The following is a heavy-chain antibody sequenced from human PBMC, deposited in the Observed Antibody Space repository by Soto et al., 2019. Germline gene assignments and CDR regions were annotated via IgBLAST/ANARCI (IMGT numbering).Heavy chain of an antibody. V-gene: IGHV2-5*02. D-gene: IGHD3-16*01. J-gene: IGHJ4*02. CDR1: GFSLSTRGVG. CDR3: APFRGNGIMIRDY. Sequence: QITLKESGPTLVKSTQTLTLTCTFSGFSLSTRGVGVAWIRQPPGKALEWLTLIYWDDEKHYSPSLKSSITITTDTSKTHVVLTMTNMEPVDTATYYFAPFRGNGIMIRDYWGQGTLVTVSS. CDR2: IYWDDEK.